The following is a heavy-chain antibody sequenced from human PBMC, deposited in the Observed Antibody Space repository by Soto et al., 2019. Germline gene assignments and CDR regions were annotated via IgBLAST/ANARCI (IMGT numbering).Heavy chain of an antibody. D-gene: IGHD3-3*01. CDR1: GFTFRKYV. CDR2: LSSTGGST. J-gene: IGHJ6*02. V-gene: IGHV3-23*01. Sequence: EVQLLESGGGLAQPVGSLRRSCEVSGFTFRKYVMTWFRQAPGKGLEWVSSLSSTGGSTYYADSVKGRFTVSRDNSKNTLFLQMNSLRAEDTAIYYCAKDQGCLEWIPQGGLDVWGPGTTVAVSS. CDR3: AKDQGCLEWIPQGGLDV.